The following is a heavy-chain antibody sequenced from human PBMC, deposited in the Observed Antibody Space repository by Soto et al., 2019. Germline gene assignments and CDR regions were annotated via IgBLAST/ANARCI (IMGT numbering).Heavy chain of an antibody. CDR1: GFSFSNYW. V-gene: IGHV3-7*01. CDR3: ARENYFDY. Sequence: PGGSLRLSCAASGFSFSNYWMSWVRQAPGKGLEWVANIKQDGNEKYYVDSVKGRFTISRDNAKNSLYLQMNSLRAEDTAVYYCARENYFDYWGQGTLVTVSS. J-gene: IGHJ4*02. CDR2: IKQDGNEK.